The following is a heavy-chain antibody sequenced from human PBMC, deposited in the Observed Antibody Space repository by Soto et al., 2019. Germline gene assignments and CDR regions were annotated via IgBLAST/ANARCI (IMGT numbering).Heavy chain of an antibody. Sequence: QVQLVESGGGVVQPGTSLRLSCVGSGFTFRSYVIHWVRQAPGKGLAWVALTSYDGSNKDYGDSVKGRFTISRDNSRNTVDLQMDSPRREDTALYYCARWGTTGGLDVWGQGTLVSVSS. J-gene: IGHJ1*01. V-gene: IGHV3-30*19. D-gene: IGHD3-16*01. CDR3: ARWGTTGGLDV. CDR2: TSYDGSNK. CDR1: GFTFRSYV.